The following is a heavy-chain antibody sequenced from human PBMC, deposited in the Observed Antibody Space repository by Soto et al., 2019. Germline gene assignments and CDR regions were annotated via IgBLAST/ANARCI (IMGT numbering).Heavy chain of an antibody. Sequence: GGSLRLSCAASGFTFSSYAMSWVRQAPGKGLEWVSAISGSGGSTYYADSVKGRFTSSRDNSKNTLYLQMNSLRAEDTAVYYCAKGAESGRYYGSGSYYLFDYWGQGTLVTVSS. CDR1: GFTFSSYA. CDR3: AKGAESGRYYGSGSYYLFDY. CDR2: ISGSGGST. V-gene: IGHV3-23*01. D-gene: IGHD3-10*01. J-gene: IGHJ4*02.